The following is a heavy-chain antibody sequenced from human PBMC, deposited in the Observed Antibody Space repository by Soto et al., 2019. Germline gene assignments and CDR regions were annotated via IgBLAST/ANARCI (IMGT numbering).Heavy chain of an antibody. CDR2: MNPNSGNT. CDR3: ARGEWLVHQLDY. CDR1: GYTFTSYD. V-gene: IGHV1-8*01. D-gene: IGHD6-19*01. J-gene: IGHJ4*02. Sequence: ASVKVSCKASGYTFTSYDINWVRQATGQGLEWMGWMNPNSGNTGYAQKFQGRVTMTRNTSISTAYMELSSLRSEDTAVYYCARGEWLVHQLDYWGQGTLVTVSS.